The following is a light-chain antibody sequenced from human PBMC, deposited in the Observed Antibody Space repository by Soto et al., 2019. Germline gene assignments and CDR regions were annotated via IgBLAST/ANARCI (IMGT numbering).Light chain of an antibody. J-gene: IGLJ3*02. Sequence: QSALTQPASVSGSPGQSITISCTGSSNDIGSYNFVSWYQQHPGEVPKVLIYEVSDRPSGVSDRFSGSKSGNTAALTISGLRPEDEADYYCTSFSSDMTLVFGGGTKLTVL. CDR2: EVS. CDR1: SNDIGSYNF. CDR3: TSFSSDMTLV. V-gene: IGLV2-14*01.